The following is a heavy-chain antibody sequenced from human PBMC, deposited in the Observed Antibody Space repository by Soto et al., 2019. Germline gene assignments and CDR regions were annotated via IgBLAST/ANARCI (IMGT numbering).Heavy chain of an antibody. J-gene: IGHJ4*02. V-gene: IGHV4-59*01. CDR1: GGSISSYY. CDR3: ARGRITTFGVVSRFFDS. D-gene: IGHD3-3*01. CDR2: IYYSGST. Sequence: LSLTCTVSGGSISSYYWSWIRQPPGKGLEWIGYIYYSGSTNYNPSLKSRVTISVDTSKNQFSLKLSSVTAADTAVYYCARGRITTFGVVSRFFDSWGQGXLVTVYS.